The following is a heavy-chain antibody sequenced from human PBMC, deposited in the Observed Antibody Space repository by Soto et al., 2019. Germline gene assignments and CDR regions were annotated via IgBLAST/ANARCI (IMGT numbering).Heavy chain of an antibody. CDR2: ISKSDYT. D-gene: IGHD2-2*01. CDR1: GFAFNNYG. J-gene: IGHJ4*02. CDR3: ARGDSIIIPAVSDF. Sequence: PGGSLRLSCTVSGFAFNNYGINWVRQAPGKGLEWVSSISKSDYTYYSDSVKGRFTISRDNAKNSVSLQMNTLRVEDTAVYYCARGDSIIIPAVSDFWGQGTL. V-gene: IGHV3-21*01.